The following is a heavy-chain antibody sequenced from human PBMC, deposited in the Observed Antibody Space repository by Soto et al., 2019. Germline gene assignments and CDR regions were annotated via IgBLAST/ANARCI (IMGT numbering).Heavy chain of an antibody. CDR1: GYTFTSYD. Sequence: ASVKVSCKASGYTFTSYDINWVRQATGQGLEWMGWMNPNSGNTGYAQKFQGRVTMTRNTSISTAYMELSSLRSEDTAVYYCARGITGTYYYYYYYMDVWGKGTTVTVSS. CDR3: ARGITGTYYYYYYYMDV. V-gene: IGHV1-8*01. J-gene: IGHJ6*03. CDR2: MNPNSGNT. D-gene: IGHD1-20*01.